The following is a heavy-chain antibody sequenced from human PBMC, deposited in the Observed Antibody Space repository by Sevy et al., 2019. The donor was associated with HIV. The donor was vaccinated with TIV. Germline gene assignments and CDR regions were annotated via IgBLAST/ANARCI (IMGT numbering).Heavy chain of an antibody. CDR3: TRAPPVRSGDDSLNSFEP. Sequence: SETLSLTCTVSGGSISAYYWSWIRQPPGKALEYIGYIYYTGSTNYNPSLENRVTMSVDTSKNQFSLKLNSVTAADTAVYYCTRAPPVRSGDDSLNSFEPWGQGTLVTVSS. V-gene: IGHV4-59*01. CDR2: IYYTGST. CDR1: GGSISAYY. J-gene: IGHJ5*02. D-gene: IGHD5-12*01.